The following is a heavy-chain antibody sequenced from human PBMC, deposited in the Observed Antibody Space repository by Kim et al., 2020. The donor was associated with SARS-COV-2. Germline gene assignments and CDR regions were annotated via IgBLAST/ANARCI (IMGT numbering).Heavy chain of an antibody. CDR3: ARRDSSGYPDY. CDR2: IYPADSDT. Sequence: GESLKISCKASGYTFTTHWIGWVRQMPGKGLEWMGVIYPADSDTRYNPSFQGQVTMSVDKSISTAYLQWSSLKAPDSAMYYCARRDSSGYPDYWGQGTLVTVSS. J-gene: IGHJ4*02. V-gene: IGHV5-51*01. D-gene: IGHD3-22*01. CDR1: GYTFTTHW.